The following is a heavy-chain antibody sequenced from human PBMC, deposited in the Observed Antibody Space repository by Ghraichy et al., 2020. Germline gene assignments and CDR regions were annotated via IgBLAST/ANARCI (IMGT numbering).Heavy chain of an antibody. CDR1: GGSISSYY. CDR2: THASGST. V-gene: IGHV4-4*07. D-gene: IGHD1-26*01. J-gene: IGHJ5*02. Sequence: SETLSLTCTVSGGSISSYYWIWIRQPAGKGLEWIGRTHASGSTNHNPSLKSRVTMSIDTSKNQFSLTLSSVTAADTAVYYCARGSLGAGNWFDPWGQGTLVTVSS. CDR3: ARGSLGAGNWFDP.